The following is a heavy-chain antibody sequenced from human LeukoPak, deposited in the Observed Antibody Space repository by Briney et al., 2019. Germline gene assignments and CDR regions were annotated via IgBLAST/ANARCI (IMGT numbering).Heavy chain of an antibody. CDR2: INGDGSTT. J-gene: IGHJ4*02. CDR3: AEAASVRGVSY. V-gene: IGHV3-74*01. D-gene: IGHD3-10*01. CDR1: GFTFSSYW. Sequence: GGSLRLSCAASGFTFSSYWMHWVRQAPGKGPLWVSHINGDGSTTNYADSVKGRFTISRDNAKNTLYLQMNSLRAEDTAIYYCAEAASVRGVSYWGQGTLVTVSS.